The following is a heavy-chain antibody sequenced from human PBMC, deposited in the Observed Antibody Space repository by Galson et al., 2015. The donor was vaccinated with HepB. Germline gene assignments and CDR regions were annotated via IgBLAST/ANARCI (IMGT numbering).Heavy chain of an antibody. V-gene: IGHV1-24*01. CDR1: GSTLTELS. Sequence: SVTVSCKVSGSTLTELSMHWVRQAPGKGLEWMGGFDPDDGETIYAQKFQGRVTMTEDTSTDTAYMELSSLRSEDTAVYYCATDRPTVTTIDAFDIWGQGTMVTVSS. CDR2: FDPDDGET. J-gene: IGHJ3*02. CDR3: ATDRPTVTTIDAFDI. D-gene: IGHD4-17*01.